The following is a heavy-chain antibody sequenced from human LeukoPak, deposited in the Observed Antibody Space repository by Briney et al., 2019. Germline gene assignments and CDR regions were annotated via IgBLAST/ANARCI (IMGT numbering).Heavy chain of an antibody. J-gene: IGHJ1*01. Sequence: SETLSLTCTVSGGTLSPYYWTWIRQPRGKGLEWIWDIYHTGTTKYNPSLSYRVTISVETSKNQFSLRLKSVTAADTAIYYCARLDSGDHGNIPHWGQGTLVTVSS. CDR2: IYHTGTT. CDR1: GGTLSPYY. CDR3: ARLDSGDHGNIPH. D-gene: IGHD1-26*01. V-gene: IGHV4-59*08.